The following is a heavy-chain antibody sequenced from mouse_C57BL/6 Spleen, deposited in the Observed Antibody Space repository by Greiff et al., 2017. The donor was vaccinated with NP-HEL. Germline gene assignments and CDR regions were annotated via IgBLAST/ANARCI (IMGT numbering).Heavy chain of an antibody. D-gene: IGHD4-1*01. J-gene: IGHJ2*01. CDR2: IHPNSGST. CDR1: GYTFTSYW. Sequence: VQLQQPGAELVKPGASVKLSCKASGYTFTSYWMHWVKQRPGQGLEWIGMIHPNSGSTNYNEKFKSKATLTVDKSSSTAYMQLNSLTSEDSAVYYCARSELYYFDYWGQGTTLTVSS. V-gene: IGHV1-64*01. CDR3: ARSELYYFDY.